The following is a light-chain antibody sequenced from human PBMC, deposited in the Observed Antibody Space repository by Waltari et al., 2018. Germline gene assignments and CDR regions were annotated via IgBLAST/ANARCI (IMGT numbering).Light chain of an antibody. Sequence: DIVMTQSPDSLAVSPGERATINCKSSQRVQSVLSSSNNRNYLAWYQQKPGQPPKMLIYWASTRESGVPDRFSGSGSGTDFTLTISSLQAEDVAVYYCQQYYSPPVTFGGGTKVEIK. CDR2: WAS. CDR3: QQYYSPPVT. CDR1: QRVQSVLSSSNNRNY. V-gene: IGKV4-1*01. J-gene: IGKJ4*01.